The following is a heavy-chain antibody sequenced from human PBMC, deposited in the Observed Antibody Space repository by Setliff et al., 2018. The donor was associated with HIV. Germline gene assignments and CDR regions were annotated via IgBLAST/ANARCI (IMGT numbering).Heavy chain of an antibody. CDR3: ASFFGDYGY. D-gene: IGHD3-10*01. J-gene: IGHJ4*01. Sequence: GGSLRLSCAASGFNFKTYGMTWVRQAPGKGLDWVSVISESGYSADSVKGRFTISRDNSKNMWYLQMNNLTTEDTAVYYCASFFGDYGYWGHGTQVTVSS. CDR1: GFNFKTYG. CDR2: ISESG. V-gene: IGHV3-23*01.